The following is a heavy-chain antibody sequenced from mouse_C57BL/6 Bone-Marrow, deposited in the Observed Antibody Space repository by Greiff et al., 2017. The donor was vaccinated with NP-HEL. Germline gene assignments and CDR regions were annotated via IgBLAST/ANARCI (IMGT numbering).Heavy chain of an antibody. Sequence: EVHLVESGGGLVQPGGSMKLSCAASGFTFSDAWMDWVRQSPEKGLEWVAEIRNKANNHATSYAESVKGRFTISRDDSKSSVNLHMNSFRAEDTGIYYCTVYYYGSSPWFAYWGQGTLVTVSA. CDR1: GFTFSDAW. CDR3: TVYYYGSSPWFAY. D-gene: IGHD1-1*01. V-gene: IGHV6-6*01. CDR2: IRNKANNHAT. J-gene: IGHJ3*01.